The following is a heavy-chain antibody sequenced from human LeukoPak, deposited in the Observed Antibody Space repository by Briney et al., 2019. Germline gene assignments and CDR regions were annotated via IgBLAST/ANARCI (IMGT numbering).Heavy chain of an antibody. J-gene: IGHJ5*02. V-gene: IGHV3-7*04. CDR1: GFSFSSNW. CDR2: VKQDGSET. Sequence: GGSLRLSCAASGFSFSSNWMSWVRQAPGKGLEWVANVKQDGSETYYVDSVKGRFTISRDNAKNSLFLQMNTLRVEDTAVYYCARAYSYAFEPWGQGTLVTVSS. D-gene: IGHD5-18*01. CDR3: ARAYSYAFEP.